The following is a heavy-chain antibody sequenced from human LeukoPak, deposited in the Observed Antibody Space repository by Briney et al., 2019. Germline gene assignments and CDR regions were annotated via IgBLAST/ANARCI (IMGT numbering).Heavy chain of an antibody. D-gene: IGHD2-2*02. V-gene: IGHV1-18*01. CDR2: ISAYNGNK. J-gene: IGHJ1*01. Sequence: ASVKVSCKASGYTFISYGIIWLRQAPGQGLEWMGWISAYNGNKNYAQKLQGRLTMTTDTSTSTAYMELRSLRSDDTAVYYCARAEYCSSTSCYTSEYFQHWGQGTLVTVSS. CDR1: GYTFISYG. CDR3: ARAEYCSSTSCYTSEYFQH.